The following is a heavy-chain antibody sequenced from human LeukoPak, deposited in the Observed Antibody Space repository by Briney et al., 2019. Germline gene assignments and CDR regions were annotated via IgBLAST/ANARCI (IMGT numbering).Heavy chain of an antibody. CDR1: GGSFSGYY. V-gene: IGHV4-34*01. J-gene: IGHJ5*02. CDR2: INHSGST. CDR3: ARLVVVAATTRRVYNWFDP. D-gene: IGHD2-15*01. Sequence: SETLSLTCAVYGGSFSGYYWSWIRQPPGKGLEWIGEINHSGSTNYNPSLKSRVTISVDTSKNQFSLKLSSVTAAVTAVYYCARLVVVAATTRRVYNWFDPWGQGTLVTVSS.